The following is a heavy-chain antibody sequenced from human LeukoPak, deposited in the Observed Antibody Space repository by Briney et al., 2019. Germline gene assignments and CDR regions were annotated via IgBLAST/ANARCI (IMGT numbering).Heavy chain of an antibody. Sequence: SETLSLTCTVSGGSISSSSYYWGWIRQPPGKGLEWIGSIYYSGSTYYNPSLKSRVTISVDTSKNQFSLKLSSVTAADTAVYYCARRSFGGVIKYWGQGTLVTVSS. CDR2: IYYSGST. J-gene: IGHJ4*02. CDR1: GGSISSSSYY. CDR3: ARRSFGGVIKY. D-gene: IGHD3-16*02. V-gene: IGHV4-39*07.